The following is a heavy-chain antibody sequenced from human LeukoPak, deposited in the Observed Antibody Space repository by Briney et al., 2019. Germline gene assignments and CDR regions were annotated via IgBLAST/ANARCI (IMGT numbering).Heavy chain of an antibody. Sequence: ASVKVSCKASGYTFTSYGISWVRQAPGQGLEWMGWLNPNSGGTNYAQKFQGRVTMTGDTSISTAYMELSRLRSDDTALYYCAKGELVQSPFDYWGQGTLVTVSS. J-gene: IGHJ4*02. CDR1: GYTFTSYG. CDR2: LNPNSGGT. CDR3: AKGELVQSPFDY. V-gene: IGHV1-2*02.